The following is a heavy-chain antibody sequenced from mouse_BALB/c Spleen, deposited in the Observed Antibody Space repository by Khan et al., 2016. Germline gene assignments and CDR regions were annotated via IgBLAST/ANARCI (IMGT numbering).Heavy chain of an antibody. CDR3: MGFSGYYFDY. J-gene: IGHJ2*01. CDR2: INSDGSTI. CDR1: GFTFSGFW. V-gene: IGHV11-2*01. Sequence: EVQLLETGGGLVQPGGSRGLSCEGSGFTFSGFWMSWVRQTPGKTLEWIGDINSDGSTINYAPSIKDRFTIFRDNDKSTLFLQMSNVRSEDTATYVCMGFSGYYFDYWGQGTTLTVSS.